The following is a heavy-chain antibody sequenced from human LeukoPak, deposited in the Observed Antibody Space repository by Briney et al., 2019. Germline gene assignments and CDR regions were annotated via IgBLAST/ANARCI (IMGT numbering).Heavy chain of an antibody. CDR2: ISYDGSNK. Sequence: GGSLRLSCAASGFTFSSYAMHWVRQAPGKGLEWVAVISYDGSNKYYADSVKGRLTISRDNSKNTLYLQMNSLRAEDTAVYYCANSDDSSGYLLGYWGQGTLVTVSS. CDR3: ANSDDSSGYLLGY. J-gene: IGHJ4*02. D-gene: IGHD3-22*01. CDR1: GFTFSSYA. V-gene: IGHV3-30-3*01.